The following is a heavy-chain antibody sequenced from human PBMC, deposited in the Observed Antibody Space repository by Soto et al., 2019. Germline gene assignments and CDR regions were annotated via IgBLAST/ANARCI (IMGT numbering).Heavy chain of an antibody. J-gene: IGHJ4*02. V-gene: IGHV3-74*01. CDR3: AKDLWRNNWGG. Sequence: EVQLVESGGGLVQPGGSLRLSCAASGFTFSSYWMHWVRQAPGKGLVWVSRINSDGSTTNYADSVNGRFTISRDNAKNTLYLLMNSRRAEDTAVYYCAKDLWRNNWGGWGQGTLVTVSS. D-gene: IGHD1-1*01. CDR1: GFTFSSYW. CDR2: INSDGSTT.